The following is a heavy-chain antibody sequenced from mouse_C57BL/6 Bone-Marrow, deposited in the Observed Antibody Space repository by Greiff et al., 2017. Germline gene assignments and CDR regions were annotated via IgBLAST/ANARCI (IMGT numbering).Heavy chain of an antibody. Sequence: QVQLQQPGAELVRPGTSVKLSCKASGYTFTSYWMHWVKQRPGQGLEWIGVIDPSDSYTNYNQKFKGKATLTVDTSSSTAYMQLSSLTSEDSAVYYCPRGALDSSGYLDYWGQGTTLTVSS. D-gene: IGHD3-2*02. CDR3: PRGALDSSGYLDY. CDR2: IDPSDSYT. V-gene: IGHV1-59*01. CDR1: GYTFTSYW. J-gene: IGHJ2*01.